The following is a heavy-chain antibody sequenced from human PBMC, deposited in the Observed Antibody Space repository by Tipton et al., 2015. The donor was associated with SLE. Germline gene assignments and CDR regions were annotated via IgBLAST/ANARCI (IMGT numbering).Heavy chain of an antibody. Sequence: TLSLTCNVSGVSISSSYWSWIRQPAGKGLEWIGYIYHSGSTNYNPSLKSRVTISVDTSKNQFSLQLNSVTAADTAIYYCARVSQDMVVTGNWYFDLWGRGTLVTVSS. D-gene: IGHD5-12*01. V-gene: IGHV4-59*01. CDR3: ARVSQDMVVTGNWYFDL. CDR2: IYHSGST. J-gene: IGHJ2*01. CDR1: GVSISSSY.